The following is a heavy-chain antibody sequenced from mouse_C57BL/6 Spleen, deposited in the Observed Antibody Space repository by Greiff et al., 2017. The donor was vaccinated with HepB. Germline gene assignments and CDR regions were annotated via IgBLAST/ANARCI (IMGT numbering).Heavy chain of an antibody. CDR3: TRYSDYYAMDY. D-gene: IGHD2-12*01. CDR1: GFTFSSYA. J-gene: IGHJ4*01. Sequence: EVKLMESGEGLVKPGGSLKLSCAASGFTFSSYAMSWVRQTPEKRLEWVAYISSGGDYIYYADTVKGRFTISRDNARNTLYLQMSSLKSEDTAMYYCTRYSDYYAMDYWGQGTSVTVSS. CDR2: ISSGGDYI. V-gene: IGHV5-9-1*02.